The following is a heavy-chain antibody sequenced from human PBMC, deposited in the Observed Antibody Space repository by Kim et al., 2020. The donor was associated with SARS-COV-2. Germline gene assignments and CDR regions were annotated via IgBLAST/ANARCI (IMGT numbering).Heavy chain of an antibody. Sequence: ASVKVSCKASGYTFTSYAMHWVRQAPGQRLEWMGWINAGNGNTKYSQKFQGRVTITRDTSASTAYMELSSLRSEDTAVYYCARDPLLWFGELGWFDPWGQGTLVTVSS. CDR1: GYTFTSYA. CDR3: ARDPLLWFGELGWFDP. J-gene: IGHJ5*02. V-gene: IGHV1-3*01. CDR2: INAGNGNT. D-gene: IGHD3-10*01.